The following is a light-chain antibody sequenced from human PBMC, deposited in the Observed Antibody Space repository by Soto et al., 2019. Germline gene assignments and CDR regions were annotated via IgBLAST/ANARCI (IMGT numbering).Light chain of an antibody. V-gene: IGKV3-15*01. CDR2: GAS. CDR1: QNINNN. Sequence: EIVMTQSPATLSVSPGGGAALSCRASQNINNNLAWFQQKPGQAPRLLIYGASTRATGIPARFSGSGSGTEFTLTISSLQSEDFAVYYRQQSGPLPPITFGPGTRLEIK. CDR3: QQSGPLPPIT. J-gene: IGKJ5*01.